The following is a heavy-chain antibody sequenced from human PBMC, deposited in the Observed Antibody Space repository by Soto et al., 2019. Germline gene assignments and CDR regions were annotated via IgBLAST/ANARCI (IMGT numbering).Heavy chain of an antibody. D-gene: IGHD3-3*01. J-gene: IGHJ6*02. CDR2: ISYDSDTI. Sequence: GGSLRLSCAGSGFTFGTYSMNWVRQAAGKGLEWIAYISYDSDTIQYADSVKGRFTISRDNAKNSLYLQMNSLRDADAAVYYCARLYYDYVWGQGTTVTVSS. CDR3: ARLYYDYV. CDR1: GFTFGTYS. V-gene: IGHV3-48*02.